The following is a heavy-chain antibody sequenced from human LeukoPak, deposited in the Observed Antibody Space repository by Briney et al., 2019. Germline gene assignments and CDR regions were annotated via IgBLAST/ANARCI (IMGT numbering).Heavy chain of an antibody. CDR2: IYYSGST. CDR1: GGSISSGDYY. CDR3: ESLYPRFRVFNL. D-gene: IGHD2-15*01. V-gene: IGHV4-31*11. J-gene: IGHJ3*01. Sequence: SETLSLTCAVSGGSISSGDYYWSWIRQHPGKGLEWIGYIYYSGSTYYNPSLKSRVTISVDTSKNQFSLKLSSVTAADTAVYFWESLYPRFRVFNLGGKGKMVTVFS.